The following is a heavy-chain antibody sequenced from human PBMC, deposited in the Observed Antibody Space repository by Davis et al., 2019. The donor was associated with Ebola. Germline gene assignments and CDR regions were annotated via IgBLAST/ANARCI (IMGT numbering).Heavy chain of an antibody. CDR3: AKGGSGWPSDYSYGMGV. J-gene: IGHJ6*04. D-gene: IGHD6-19*01. CDR1: GFTFSNHA. V-gene: IGHV3-23*01. Sequence: PGGSLRLSCAASGFTFSNHAMSWVRQAPGKGLEWVSAVTSSGGGTYYADSVKGRFTISRDNSKNTLYLQMNSLRVEDTAVYYCAKGGSGWPSDYSYGMGVWGKGTTVTVSS. CDR2: VTSSGGGT.